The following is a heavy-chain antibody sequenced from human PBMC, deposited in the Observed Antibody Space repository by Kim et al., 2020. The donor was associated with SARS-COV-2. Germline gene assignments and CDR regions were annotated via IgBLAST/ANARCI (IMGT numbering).Heavy chain of an antibody. CDR2: IYYTGTT. D-gene: IGHD5-18*01. V-gene: IGHV4-30-4*01. Sequence: SETLSLTCTVSGGSISSGNEYWSWIRQSPGKGLEWIGYIYYTGTTNYHPSLKSRVTMSVDTSKNQFSLNLRSLTAADTAVYYCARVDSAMVPDYWGQGTL. J-gene: IGHJ4*02. CDR3: ARVDSAMVPDY. CDR1: GGSISSGNEY.